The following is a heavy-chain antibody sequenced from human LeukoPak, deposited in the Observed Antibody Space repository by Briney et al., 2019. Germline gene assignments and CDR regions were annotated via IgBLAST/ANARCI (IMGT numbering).Heavy chain of an antibody. D-gene: IGHD3-9*01. Sequence: PGGSLRLSCAASGFIFTNYGFSWVRQAPGKGLGWVSGITGSGTNTYYADSVKGRFTISRDNSKNTLYLQMSTLRDEDTAVYYCARHVWLQPFDYWGQGTLVTVSS. J-gene: IGHJ4*02. CDR3: ARHVWLQPFDY. CDR1: GFIFTNYG. CDR2: ITGSGTNT. V-gene: IGHV3-23*01.